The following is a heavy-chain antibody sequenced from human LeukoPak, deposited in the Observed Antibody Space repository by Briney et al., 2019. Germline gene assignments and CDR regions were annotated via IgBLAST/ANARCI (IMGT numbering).Heavy chain of an antibody. D-gene: IGHD5-12*01. CDR3: ARSSGYDAYYFDY. CDR1: GGSISSSSYF. J-gene: IGHJ4*02. V-gene: IGHV4-39*01. CDR2: IFHTGIT. Sequence: SETLSLTCTVSGGSISSSSYFWDWIRQPPGKGLEWIGSIFHTGITYYNPSLRSRVTMSLDTSNNQFSLKLTSVTAADTAVYYCARSSGYDAYYFDYWGQGTLVTVSS.